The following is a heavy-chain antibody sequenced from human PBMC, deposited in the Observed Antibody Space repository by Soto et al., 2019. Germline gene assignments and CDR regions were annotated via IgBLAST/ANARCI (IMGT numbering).Heavy chain of an antibody. J-gene: IGHJ6*02. Sequence: PGGSLRLSCASSGFTFSSYAMHWVRQAPGKGLEWVAVISYDGSNKYYAGSVKGRFTISRDNSKNTLYLQMNSLRAEDTAVYYCAREYSSSATHHKFYYYYYYGMDVWGQGTTVTVSS. CDR3: AREYSSSATHHKFYYYYYYGMDV. CDR1: GFTFSSYA. CDR2: ISYDGSNK. D-gene: IGHD6-6*01. V-gene: IGHV3-30-3*01.